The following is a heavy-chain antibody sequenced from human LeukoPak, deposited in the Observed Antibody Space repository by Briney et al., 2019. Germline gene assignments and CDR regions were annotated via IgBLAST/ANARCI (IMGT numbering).Heavy chain of an antibody. CDR2: ISSSGSTI. CDR3: ARDLGSRPQQLVLYYYGMDV. J-gene: IGHJ6*02. Sequence: PGGSLRLSCAASGFTFSDYYMSWIRQAPGKGLEWVSYISSSGSTIYYADSVKGRFTISRDNAKNSLYLQMNSLRAEDTAVYYCARDLGSRPQQLVLYYYGMDVWGQGPRSPSP. CDR1: GFTFSDYY. D-gene: IGHD6-6*01. V-gene: IGHV3-11*01.